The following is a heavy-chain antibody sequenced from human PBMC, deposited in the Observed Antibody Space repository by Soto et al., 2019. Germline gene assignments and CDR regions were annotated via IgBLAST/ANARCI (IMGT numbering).Heavy chain of an antibody. Sequence: LRLSCAASGFTFSSYAMSWVRQAPGKGLEWVSAISGSGGSTYYADSVKGRFTISRDNSKNTLYLQMNSLRAEDTAVYYCAKDVNYGSGWFHDVYFDYWGQGAVVTVSS. D-gene: IGHD6-19*01. CDR2: ISGSGGST. CDR3: AKDVNYGSGWFHDVYFDY. J-gene: IGHJ4*02. CDR1: GFTFSSYA. V-gene: IGHV3-23*01.